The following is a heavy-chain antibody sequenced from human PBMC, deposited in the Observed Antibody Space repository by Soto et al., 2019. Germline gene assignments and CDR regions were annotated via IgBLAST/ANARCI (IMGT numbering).Heavy chain of an antibody. D-gene: IGHD3-22*01. Sequence: AAVKVSCKASGYTCTSCDINGVRQATGQGLEWRGGMNPNSGNTGYAQKFQGRVTMTRNTSISTAYMELSSLRSEDTAVYYCARGPGAYYDSSCYWNYWGQGTLVTVSS. CDR2: MNPNSGNT. CDR3: ARGPGAYYDSSCYWNY. V-gene: IGHV1-8*01. CDR1: GYTCTSCD. J-gene: IGHJ4*02.